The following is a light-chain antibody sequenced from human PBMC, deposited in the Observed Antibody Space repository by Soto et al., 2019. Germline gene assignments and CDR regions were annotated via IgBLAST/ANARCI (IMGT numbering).Light chain of an antibody. J-gene: IGLJ2*01. CDR3: ASYSSTNTLA. V-gene: IGLV2-14*01. CDR2: EVS. CDR1: SSDVGDYDY. Sequence: QSVLTQPASVSGSPGQSITISCTGTSSDVGDYDYVSWYHQHPGKAPKLIIYEVSNRPSGVSNRFSGSKSGNTASLIISGLQAEDEADYYCASYSSTNTLAFGGGTKLTVL.